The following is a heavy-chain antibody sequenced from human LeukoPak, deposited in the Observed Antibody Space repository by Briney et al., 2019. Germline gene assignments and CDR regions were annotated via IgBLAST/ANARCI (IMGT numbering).Heavy chain of an antibody. CDR2: MNPNSGNT. CDR3: ASTRNYYYYYMDV. J-gene: IGHJ6*03. CDR1: GYTFTSYD. Sequence: ASVKVSCKASGYTFTSYDINWVRQATGQGLEWMGWMNPNSGNTGYAQKFQGRVTITRNTSISTAYMELSRLRSDDTAVYYCASTRNYYYYYMDVWGKGTTVTISS. V-gene: IGHV1-8*03.